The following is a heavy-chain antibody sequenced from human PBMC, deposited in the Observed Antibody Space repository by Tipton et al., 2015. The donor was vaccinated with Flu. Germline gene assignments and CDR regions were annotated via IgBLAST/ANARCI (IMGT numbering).Heavy chain of an antibody. Sequence: TLSLTCTVSGGSISSGGYYWSWIRQHPGKGLEWIGYIYYSGSTNYNPSLKSRVTISVDTSKNQFSLKLSSVTAADTAVYYCAREVGDETYFDYWGQGTLVTVSS. J-gene: IGHJ4*02. CDR2: IYYSGST. V-gene: IGHV4-61*08. CDR1: GGSISSGGYY. CDR3: AREVGDETYFDY. D-gene: IGHD2-15*01.